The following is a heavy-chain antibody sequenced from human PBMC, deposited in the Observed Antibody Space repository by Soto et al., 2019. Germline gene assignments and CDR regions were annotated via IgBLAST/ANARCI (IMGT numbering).Heavy chain of an antibody. V-gene: IGHV3-48*01. J-gene: IGHJ5*02. CDR3: ARDSDLYNWFDP. CDR1: GFTFSSYS. CDR2: ISSSSATI. Sequence: EVQLVESGGGLVQPGGSLRLSCAASGFTFSSYSMNWVRQAPGKGLEWVSYISSSSATIYYADPVKGRFTISRDNAKNSLYLQRNGLRAEDTGVYYCARDSDLYNWFDPWGQGTLVTVSS.